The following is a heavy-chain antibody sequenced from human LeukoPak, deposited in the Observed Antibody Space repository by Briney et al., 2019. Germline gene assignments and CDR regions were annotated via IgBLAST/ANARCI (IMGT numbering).Heavy chain of an antibody. Sequence: SETLTLTCTVSSGSISSYYWSWIRQPPGKGLEWIGDIYYTGTTNYNPSLKSRVSISVDKSKSQFSLKLSSVTSADTAVYYCARAGIVDAFDVWGQGTMVTVSS. CDR1: SGSISSYY. CDR2: IYYTGTT. D-gene: IGHD2-15*01. V-gene: IGHV4-59*01. CDR3: ARAGIVDAFDV. J-gene: IGHJ3*01.